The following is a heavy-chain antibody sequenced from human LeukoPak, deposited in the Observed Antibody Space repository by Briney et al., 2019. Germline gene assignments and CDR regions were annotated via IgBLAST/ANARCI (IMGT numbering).Heavy chain of an antibody. V-gene: IGHV4-34*01. D-gene: IGHD6-13*01. CDR1: GGSFSGYY. CDR3: ARGVIAAAGTLAEYFQH. J-gene: IGHJ1*01. CDR2: INHSGST. Sequence: TSETLSLTCAVYGGSFSGYYWSWIRQPPGKGLEWIGDINHSGSTNYNPSLKRRVTISVDKSKNQFSLKLSSVTAAGTAVYYWARGVIAAAGTLAEYFQHWGQGTLVTVSS.